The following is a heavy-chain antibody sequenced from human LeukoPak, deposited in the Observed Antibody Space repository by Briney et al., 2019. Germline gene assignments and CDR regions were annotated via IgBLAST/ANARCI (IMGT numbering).Heavy chain of an antibody. Sequence: PGRSLRLSCAASGFTFNSYGMHWVRQAPGKGLEWVAVIWYDGRNKYYADSVKGRFTISRDNSKNTLYLQMNSLRAEDTAVYYCARDPDCTNGVCSVYYYYGMDVWGQGTTVTVSS. J-gene: IGHJ6*02. D-gene: IGHD2-8*01. CDR3: ARDPDCTNGVCSVYYYYGMDV. CDR2: IWYDGRNK. CDR1: GFTFNSYG. V-gene: IGHV3-33*01.